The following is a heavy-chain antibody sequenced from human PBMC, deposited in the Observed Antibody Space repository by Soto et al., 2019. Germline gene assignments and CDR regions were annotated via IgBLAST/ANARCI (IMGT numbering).Heavy chain of an antibody. J-gene: IGHJ6*02. V-gene: IGHV3-21*01. Sequence: PGGSLRLSCAASGFTFSSYSMNWVRQAPGKGLEWVSSISSSSSYIYYADSVKGRFTISRDNAKNSLYLQMNSLRAEDTAVYYCARDVNPGIYYYYGMDVWGQGTTVTVSS. CDR2: ISSSSSYI. D-gene: IGHD6-13*01. CDR1: GFTFSSYS. CDR3: ARDVNPGIYYYYGMDV.